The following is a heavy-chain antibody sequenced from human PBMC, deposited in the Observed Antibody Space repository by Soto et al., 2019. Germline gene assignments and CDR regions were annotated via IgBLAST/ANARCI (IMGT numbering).Heavy chain of an antibody. J-gene: IGHJ4*02. Sequence: GGSLRLSCAASGFSFSNYGMHWVRQAPGKGPEWVAVISHDGSNKYYADSMKGRFTVSRDNAKNSVYLEMNSLSAEDTALYYCARESEDLTSNFDYWGQGTLVTVSS. CDR2: ISHDGSNK. CDR1: GFSFSNYG. CDR3: ARESEDLTSNFDY. V-gene: IGHV3-30*03.